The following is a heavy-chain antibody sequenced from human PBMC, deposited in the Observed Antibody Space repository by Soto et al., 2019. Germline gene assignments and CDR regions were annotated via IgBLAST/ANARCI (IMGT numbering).Heavy chain of an antibody. Sequence: GGSLRLSCAASGFDFSGYTIHWVRQAPGKGLEWVAVISYDGSDKYYAGSVKGRFTISRDNAKKTLYLQMNSLTIEDTAVYYCARVDCSTTTCYYYGFDVWGQGTTVTVSS. CDR2: ISYDGSDK. CDR3: ARVDCSTTTCYYYGFDV. V-gene: IGHV3-30-3*01. J-gene: IGHJ6*02. D-gene: IGHD2-2*01. CDR1: GFDFSGYT.